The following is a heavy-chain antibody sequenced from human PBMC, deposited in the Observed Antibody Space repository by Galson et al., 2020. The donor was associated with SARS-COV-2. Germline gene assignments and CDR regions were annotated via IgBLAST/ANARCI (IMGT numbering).Heavy chain of an antibody. CDR1: GGSFSGYY. Sequence: SETLSLTCAVYGGSFSGYYWSWIRQPPGKGLEWIGEINHSGSTNYNPSLKSRVTIKVDTSKNQFSLKLSSVTAADTAVYYCASRAGIAAAGYNQPDYWGQGTLVTVSS. D-gene: IGHD6-13*01. CDR2: INHSGST. CDR3: ASRAGIAAAGYNQPDY. J-gene: IGHJ4*02. V-gene: IGHV4-34*01.